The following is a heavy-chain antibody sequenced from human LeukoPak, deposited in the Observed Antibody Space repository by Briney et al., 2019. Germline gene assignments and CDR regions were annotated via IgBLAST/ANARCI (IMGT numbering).Heavy chain of an antibody. Sequence: GGSLRLSCAASGFTFDDYAMHWVRHFPGKGLEWVCLVSGDGTRTYYADSVKGRFTISRDNSKNSLYLQMNSLRTEDTALYYCAKAKWGIYFHFGMDVWGQGTTVTVSS. CDR1: GFTFDDYA. CDR3: AKAKWGIYFHFGMDV. V-gene: IGHV3-43*02. J-gene: IGHJ6*02. D-gene: IGHD2/OR15-2a*01. CDR2: VSGDGTRT.